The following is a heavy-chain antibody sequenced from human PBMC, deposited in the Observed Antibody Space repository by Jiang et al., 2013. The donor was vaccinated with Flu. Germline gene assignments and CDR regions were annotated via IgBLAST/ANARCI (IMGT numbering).Heavy chain of an antibody. CDR3: ARTYAYYDSSGLHDY. CDR2: IYYSGST. J-gene: IGHJ4*01. D-gene: IGHD3-22*01. V-gene: IGHV4-39*01. Sequence: GPGLVKPSETLSLTCTVSGGSISSSSYYWGWIRQPPGKGLEWIGSIYYSGSTYYNPSLKSRVTISVDTSKNQFSLKLSSVTAADTAVYYCARTYAYYDSSGLHDYWGPGEPWSPVSS. CDR1: GGSISSSSYY.